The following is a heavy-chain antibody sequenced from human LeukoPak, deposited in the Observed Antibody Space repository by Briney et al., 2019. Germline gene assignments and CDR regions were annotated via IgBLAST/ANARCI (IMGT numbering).Heavy chain of an antibody. J-gene: IGHJ3*02. V-gene: IGHV4-59*12. D-gene: IGHD3-3*01. Sequence: SETLSLTCTVSGGSISSFYWSWIRQPPGKGLEWIGYIYHSGSTYYNPSLKSRVTISVDRSKNQFSLKLSSVTAADTAVYYCARGSIFGVVIMAFDIWGQGTMVTVSS. CDR1: GGSISSFY. CDR3: ARGSIFGVVIMAFDI. CDR2: IYHSGST.